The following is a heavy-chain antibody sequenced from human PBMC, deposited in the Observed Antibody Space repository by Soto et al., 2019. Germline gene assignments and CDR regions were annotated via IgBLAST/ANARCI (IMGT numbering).Heavy chain of an antibody. D-gene: IGHD2-2*01. J-gene: IGHJ6*02. CDR3: ARGYCSSTSCSSWIQLWFHYYYYGMDV. V-gene: IGHV3-33*01. Sequence: LRLSCAASGFTFSSYGMHWVRQAPGKGLEWVAVIWYDGSNKYYADSVKGRFTISRDNSKNTLYLQMNSLRAEDTAVYYCARGYCSSTSCSSWIQLWFHYYYYGMDVWGQGTTVTVSS. CDR1: GFTFSSYG. CDR2: IWYDGSNK.